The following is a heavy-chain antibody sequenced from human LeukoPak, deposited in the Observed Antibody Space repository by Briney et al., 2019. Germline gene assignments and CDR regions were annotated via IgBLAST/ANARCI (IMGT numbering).Heavy chain of an antibody. CDR3: AKGLFTAMLEH. CDR1: RFTFDDYA. D-gene: IGHD5-18*01. CDR2: ISWNSGSI. V-gene: IGHV3-9*01. Sequence: GGSLRLSCAASRFTFDDYALQWVRQAPGKGLEWVSGISWNSGSIGYADSVKGRFTISRDNAKNSLYLQMNSLRVEDTALYYCAKGLFTAMLEHWGQGTLVTVSS. J-gene: IGHJ4*02.